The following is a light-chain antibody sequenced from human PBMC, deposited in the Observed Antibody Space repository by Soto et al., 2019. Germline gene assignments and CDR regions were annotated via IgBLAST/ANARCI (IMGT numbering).Light chain of an antibody. J-gene: IGKJ2*01. CDR2: WAS. Sequence: DIVMTQSPDSLAVSLGEMATITCKSSQSVFSSSSNKSYLGWYQHKAGQPPKLLIYWASTRESGVPDRFSGSGSGTDFTLTISSLQAEDVALYYCHQYYSSPYPFGQGTKLEIK. V-gene: IGKV4-1*01. CDR1: QSVFSSSSNKSY. CDR3: HQYYSSPYP.